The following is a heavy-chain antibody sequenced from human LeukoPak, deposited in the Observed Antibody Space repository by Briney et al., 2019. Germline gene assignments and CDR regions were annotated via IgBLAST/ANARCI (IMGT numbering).Heavy chain of an antibody. Sequence: GGSLRLSCAASGFTVSSNYAMSWVRQAPGKGLEWVSGISGSGGDTYYADSVKGRFTISRDNSKNTLYLQMNSLRAEDTAVYYCAKDRSCTNNICHGDFDYWGQGTLVTVSS. CDR1: GFTVSSNYA. J-gene: IGHJ4*02. D-gene: IGHD2-8*01. CDR2: ISGSGGDT. CDR3: AKDRSCTNNICHGDFDY. V-gene: IGHV3-23*01.